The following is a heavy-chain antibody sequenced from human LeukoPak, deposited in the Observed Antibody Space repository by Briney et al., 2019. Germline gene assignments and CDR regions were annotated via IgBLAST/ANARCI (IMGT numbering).Heavy chain of an antibody. J-gene: IGHJ4*02. CDR3: ARIEGSTFDY. Sequence: GESLKISCKGSGYTFTSYWIGWVRQMPGKGLEWMGIIYPGDSESKYNPSLQGQVTISADKSISTAYLQWSSLKASDTAIYYCARIEGSTFDYWGQGTLVTVSS. V-gene: IGHV5-51*01. CDR1: GYTFTSYW. CDR2: IYPGDSES.